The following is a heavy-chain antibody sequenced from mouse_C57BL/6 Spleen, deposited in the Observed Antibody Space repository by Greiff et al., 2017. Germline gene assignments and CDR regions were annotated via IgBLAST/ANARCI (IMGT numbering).Heavy chain of an antibody. CDR3: ARHYYGSSPSMDY. D-gene: IGHD1-1*01. V-gene: IGHV5-6*01. Sequence: EVMLVESGGDLVKPGGSLKLSCAASGFTFSSYGMSWVRQTPDKRLEWVATISSGGSYTYYPDSVKGRFTISRDNAKNTLYLQMSSLKSEDTAMYYCARHYYGSSPSMDYWRQGTSVTVSS. J-gene: IGHJ4*01. CDR2: ISSGGSYT. CDR1: GFTFSSYG.